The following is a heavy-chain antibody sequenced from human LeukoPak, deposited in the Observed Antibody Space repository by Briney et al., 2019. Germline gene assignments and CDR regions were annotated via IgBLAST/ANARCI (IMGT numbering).Heavy chain of an antibody. CDR1: GGSISSSQW. D-gene: IGHD3-10*01. J-gene: IGHJ5*02. CDR2: IYHSGST. CDR3: ARRGSGSYYKRGAGFDP. V-gene: IGHV4-4*02. Sequence: PSETLSLTCAVSGGSISSSQWWTWVRQPPGKGLEWIGEIYHSGSTNYNPSLKSRVSMSVDKSKNQFSLKLSSVTAADTAVYYCARRGSGSYYKRGAGFDPWGQGTLVTVSS.